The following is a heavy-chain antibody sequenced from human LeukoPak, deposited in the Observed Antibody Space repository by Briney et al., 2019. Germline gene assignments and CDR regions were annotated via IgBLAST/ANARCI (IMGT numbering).Heavy chain of an antibody. Sequence: EASVKVSCKASGGTFSSYAISWVRQAPGQGLERMGRIIPILGIANCAQKFQGRVTITADKSTSTAYMELSSLRSEDTAVYYCARSLHQLLPLQDYYYGMDVWGQGTTVTVSS. CDR2: IIPILGIA. CDR3: ARSLHQLLPLQDYYYGMDV. V-gene: IGHV1-69*04. CDR1: GGTFSSYA. J-gene: IGHJ6*02. D-gene: IGHD2-2*01.